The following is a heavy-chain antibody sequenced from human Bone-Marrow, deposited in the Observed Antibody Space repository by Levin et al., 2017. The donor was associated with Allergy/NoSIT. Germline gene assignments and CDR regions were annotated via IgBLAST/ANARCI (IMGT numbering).Heavy chain of an antibody. D-gene: IGHD3-3*01. V-gene: IGHV4-31*03. CDR1: GGSISSGGYY. CDR3: ARSYYDFWSGYPTPLGYMDV. Sequence: PSETLSLTCTVSGGSISSGGYYWTWIRQRPGKGLEWIGYMYYSGSTSYNPSLKSRVTMSVDTSKNQFSLKLSSVTAADTAVYYCARSYYDFWSGYPTPLGYMDVWGKGTTVTVSS. CDR2: MYYSGST. J-gene: IGHJ6*03.